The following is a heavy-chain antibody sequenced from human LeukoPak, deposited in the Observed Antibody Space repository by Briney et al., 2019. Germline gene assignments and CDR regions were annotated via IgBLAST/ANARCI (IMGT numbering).Heavy chain of an antibody. J-gene: IGHJ6*02. CDR2: IIPILGIA. Sequence: ASVKVSCKASGGTFSSYAISWVRQAPGQGLEWMERIIPILGIANYAQKFQGRVTITADKSTSTAYMELSSLRSEDTAVYYCARAGDIVLMVYASYYYGMDVWGQGTTVTVSS. CDR3: ARAGDIVLMVYASYYYGMDV. V-gene: IGHV1-69*04. CDR1: GGTFSSYA. D-gene: IGHD2-8*01.